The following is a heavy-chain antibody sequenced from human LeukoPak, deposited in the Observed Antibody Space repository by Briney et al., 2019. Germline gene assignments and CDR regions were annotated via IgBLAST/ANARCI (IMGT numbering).Heavy chain of an antibody. CDR3: AKVAWFGELFDY. V-gene: IGHV3-43*02. CDR2: ISGDGGST. D-gene: IGHD3-10*01. CDR1: GFTFDDYA. J-gene: IGHJ4*02. Sequence: GRSLRLSCAASGFTFDDYAMHWVRQAPGKGLEWVSLISGDGGSTYYADSVKGRFTISRDNSKNSLYLQMNSLRTEDTALYYCAKVAWFGELFDYWGQGTLVTVSS.